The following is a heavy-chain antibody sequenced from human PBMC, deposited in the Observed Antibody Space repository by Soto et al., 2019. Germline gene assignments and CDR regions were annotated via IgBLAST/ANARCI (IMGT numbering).Heavy chain of an antibody. J-gene: IGHJ3*02. CDR3: ARVQRELGPFASAFDI. V-gene: IGHV3-30-3*01. Sequence: QVQLVDSGGGVVQPGRSLRLSCAASGFTFSSYAMHWVRQAPGKGLEWVAVISYDGSNKYYADSVKGRFTISRDNSKNTLYLQMNSLRAEDTAVYYCARVQRELGPFASAFDIWGQGTMVTVSS. D-gene: IGHD1-26*01. CDR1: GFTFSSYA. CDR2: ISYDGSNK.